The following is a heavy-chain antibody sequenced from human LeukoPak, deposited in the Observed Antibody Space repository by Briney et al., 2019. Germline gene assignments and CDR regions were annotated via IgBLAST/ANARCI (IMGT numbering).Heavy chain of an antibody. V-gene: IGHV3-23*01. CDR1: GFTFSSYA. J-gene: IGHJ4*02. Sequence: PGGSLRLSCAASGFTFSSYAMSWVRQARGKGGEWVSAISGSGGSTYYADSVKGRFTISRDNSKNTLYLQMNSLRAEDTAVYYCAKDFWSGYYTVYYFDYWGQGTLVTVSS. CDR3: AKDFWSGYYTVYYFDY. D-gene: IGHD3-3*01. CDR2: ISGSGGST.